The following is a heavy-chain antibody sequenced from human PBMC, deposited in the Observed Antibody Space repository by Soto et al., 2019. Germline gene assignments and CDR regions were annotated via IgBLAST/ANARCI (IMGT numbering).Heavy chain of an antibody. J-gene: IGHJ4*02. CDR2: ISYDGSNK. D-gene: IGHD2-2*01. CDR1: GFTFSSYG. V-gene: IGHV3-30*18. CDR3: AKGVIVVVPAAMDYFDY. Sequence: GGSLRLSCAASGFTFSSYGMHWVRQAPGKGLEWVAVISYDGSNKYYADSVKGQFTISRDNSKNTLYLQMNSLRAEDTAVYFCAKGVIVVVPAAMDYFDYWGQGTLVTVSS.